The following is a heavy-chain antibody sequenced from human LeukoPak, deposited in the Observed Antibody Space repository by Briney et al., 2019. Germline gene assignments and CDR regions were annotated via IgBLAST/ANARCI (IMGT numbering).Heavy chain of an antibody. Sequence: GASVKVSCKASGYTFTGYYMHWVRQAPGQGLEWMGWVNPTSGGTNYAQKFQGRVTMTRDTSISTAYMELSRLRSDDTAVYYCARDYYDSSGPPPYFDYWGQGTLVTVSS. J-gene: IGHJ4*02. D-gene: IGHD3-22*01. CDR2: VNPTSGGT. CDR1: GYTFTGYY. V-gene: IGHV1-2*02. CDR3: ARDYYDSSGPPPYFDY.